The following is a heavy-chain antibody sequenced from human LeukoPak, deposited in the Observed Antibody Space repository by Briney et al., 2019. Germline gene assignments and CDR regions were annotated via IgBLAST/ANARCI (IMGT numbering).Heavy chain of an antibody. Sequence: ASVKVSCKASGYTFTNYGVSWVRQAPGQGLEWMGWIHTYNGHTNYAQKLQGRVTLTTDTSTSTAYMELRSLRSDDTAVYYCARHSPALRSFAFDIWGQGTMVTVSS. CDR1: GYTFTNYG. J-gene: IGHJ3*02. CDR3: ARHSPALRSFAFDI. CDR2: IHTYNGHT. V-gene: IGHV1-18*01.